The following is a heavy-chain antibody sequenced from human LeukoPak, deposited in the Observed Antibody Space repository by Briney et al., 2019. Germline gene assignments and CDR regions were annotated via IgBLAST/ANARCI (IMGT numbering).Heavy chain of an antibody. J-gene: IGHJ4*02. CDR2: ITNSGGST. CDR3: AGYDSSGYSN. V-gene: IGHV3-23*01. Sequence: GGSLRLSCAASGFTFSSYAMSWVRQAPGKGLEWVSTITNSGGSTYYADSVKGRFTISRDNSKNTLYLQMNSLRAEDTAVYYCAGYDSSGYSNWGQGTLVTVSS. CDR1: GFTFSSYA. D-gene: IGHD3-22*01.